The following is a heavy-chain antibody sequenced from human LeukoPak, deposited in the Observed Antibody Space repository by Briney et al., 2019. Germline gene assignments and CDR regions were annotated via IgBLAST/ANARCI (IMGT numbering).Heavy chain of an antibody. CDR3: ARGIGDY. CDR2: IKQGGTNK. V-gene: IGHV3-7*03. Sequence: GGPVRLPCAPSVFTFNSQWMTCVPHAPGKGLDCVATIKQGGTNKHYVHCVKGRFSISRDNAKNSLYLQMNSLRAEDTALYYCARGIGDYWGQGTLVTVSS. J-gene: IGHJ4*02. D-gene: IGHD3-3*01. CDR1: VFTFNSQW.